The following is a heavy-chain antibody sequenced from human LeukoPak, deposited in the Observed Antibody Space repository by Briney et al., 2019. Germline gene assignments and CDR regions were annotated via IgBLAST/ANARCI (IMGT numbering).Heavy chain of an antibody. CDR3: AKQYSSGWYLFDY. J-gene: IGHJ4*02. CDR1: GFTFSSYG. Sequence: GGSLRLSCAASGFTFSSYGMHWVRQAPGKGLEWVAFIRYDGSNKYYADSVKGRFTISRDNSKNTLYLQMNSLRAEDTAVYYRAKQYSSGWYLFDYWGQGTLVTVSS. CDR2: IRYDGSNK. V-gene: IGHV3-30*02. D-gene: IGHD6-19*01.